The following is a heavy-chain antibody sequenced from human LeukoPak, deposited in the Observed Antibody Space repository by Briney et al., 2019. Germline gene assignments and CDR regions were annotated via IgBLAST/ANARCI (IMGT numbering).Heavy chain of an antibody. CDR2: IYHSGNT. CDR3: ARQKWITMVRGVINWFDP. V-gene: IGHV4-4*02. D-gene: IGHD3-10*01. Sequence: SGTLSLTCAVSGGSISSSNWWSWVRQPPGKGLEWIGEIYHSGNTYYNPSLKSRVTISVDTSKSQFFLRLSSVTAADTAVYYCARQKWITMVRGVINWFDPWGQGTLVTVSS. CDR1: GGSISSSNW. J-gene: IGHJ5*02.